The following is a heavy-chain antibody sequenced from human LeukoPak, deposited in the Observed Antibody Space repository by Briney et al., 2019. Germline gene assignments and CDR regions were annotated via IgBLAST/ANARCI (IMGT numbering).Heavy chain of an antibody. CDR3: AKHQRVTRGPYYYYMDV. CDR2: SGSGDST. CDR1: GFTLRSYG. J-gene: IGHJ6*03. D-gene: IGHD4-17*01. Sequence: GGSLRLSCVASGFTLRSYGMNWVRQTPGKGLEWVSSSGSGDSTFYADSVKGRFTISRDNFKNTLYLQMNSLRAEDTAVYYCAKHQRVTRGPYYYYMDVWGKGTTVTVSS. V-gene: IGHV3-23*01.